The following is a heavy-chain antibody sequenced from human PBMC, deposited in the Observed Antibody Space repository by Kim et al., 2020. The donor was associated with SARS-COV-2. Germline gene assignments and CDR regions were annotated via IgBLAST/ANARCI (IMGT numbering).Heavy chain of an antibody. Sequence: GGSLRLSCAASGFTFSGSAMHWVRQASGKGLEWVGRIRSKANSYATAYAASVKGRFTISRDDSKNTAYLQMNSLKTEDTAVYYCTRVRIVVVPAANTRYYYYGMDVWGQGTTVTVSS. D-gene: IGHD2-2*01. V-gene: IGHV3-73*01. CDR3: TRVRIVVVPAANTRYYYYGMDV. CDR2: IRSKANSYAT. J-gene: IGHJ6*02. CDR1: GFTFSGSA.